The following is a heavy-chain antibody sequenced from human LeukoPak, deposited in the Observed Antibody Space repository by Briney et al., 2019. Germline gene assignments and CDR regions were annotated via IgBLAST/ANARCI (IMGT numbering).Heavy chain of an antibody. CDR2: IYSGGST. Sequence: GGSLRLSCAASGFTVSSNYMSWARQAPGKGLEWVSVIYSGGSTYYADSVKGRFTISRDNAKNSLYLQMNSLRAEDTAVYYCARVTITGDREDWFDPWGQGTLVTVSS. CDR1: GFTVSSNY. CDR3: ARVTITGDREDWFDP. V-gene: IGHV3-66*01. J-gene: IGHJ5*02. D-gene: IGHD7-27*01.